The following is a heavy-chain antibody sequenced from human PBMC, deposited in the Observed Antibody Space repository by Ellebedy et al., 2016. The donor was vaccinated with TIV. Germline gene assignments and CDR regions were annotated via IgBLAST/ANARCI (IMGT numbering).Heavy chain of an antibody. J-gene: IGHJ4*02. CDR3: ARDNAYSSGYYPDY. Sequence: ASVKVSCXASGYTFTSYGISWVRQAPAQGLEWMGWISAYNGNTNYVQKFQGRVTMTTDTSTSTAYMELRSLRSDDTAVYFCARDNAYSSGYYPDYWGQGTLVTVSS. D-gene: IGHD6-19*01. V-gene: IGHV1-18*01. CDR2: ISAYNGNT. CDR1: GYTFTSYG.